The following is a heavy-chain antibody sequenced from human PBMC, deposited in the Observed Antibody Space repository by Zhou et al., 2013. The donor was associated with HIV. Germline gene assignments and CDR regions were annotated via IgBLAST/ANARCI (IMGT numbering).Heavy chain of an antibody. CDR2: MHPNGERR. D-gene: IGHD6-19*01. CDR3: AREGAVSGTDY. Sequence: QVQLVQSGAEVKKPGASVKVSCKASGYSFTSYYMHWVRQVPGQGLEWMGWMHPNGERRKSAFKFLGRVTMARDTSITTDYFELSGLTSDDTAVYYCAREGAVSGTDYWGQGTLVTVSP. V-gene: IGHV1-2*02. CDR1: GYSFTSYY. J-gene: IGHJ4*02.